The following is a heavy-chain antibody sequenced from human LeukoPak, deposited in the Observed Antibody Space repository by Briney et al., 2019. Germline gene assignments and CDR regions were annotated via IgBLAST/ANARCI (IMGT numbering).Heavy chain of an antibody. Sequence: SETLSLTCTVSGGSISSGDYYWSWIRQPPGKGLEWIGYIYYSGSTYYNPSLKSRVTISVDTSKNQFSLKLSSVTAADTAVYYCARSRPYCSSTSCYRGWFDPWGQGTLVTVSS. CDR1: GGSISSGDYY. CDR2: IYYSGST. J-gene: IGHJ5*02. V-gene: IGHV4-30-4*08. CDR3: ARSRPYCSSTSCYRGWFDP. D-gene: IGHD2-2*01.